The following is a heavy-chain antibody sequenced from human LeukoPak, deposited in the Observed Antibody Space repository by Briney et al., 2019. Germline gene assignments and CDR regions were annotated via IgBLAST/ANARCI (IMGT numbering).Heavy chain of an antibody. CDR3: AKTYYDILTGYGGPYYMDV. Sequence: PSETLSLTCTVSSGSISSYYWSWIRQPPGKGLEWIGYLYYSGSTNYNPSLKSRVTISVDTSKTEFSLKLSSVTAADTAVYYCAKTYYDILTGYGGPYYMDVWGKGTTVTVSS. J-gene: IGHJ6*03. V-gene: IGHV4-59*01. CDR1: SGSISSYY. CDR2: LYYSGST. D-gene: IGHD3-9*01.